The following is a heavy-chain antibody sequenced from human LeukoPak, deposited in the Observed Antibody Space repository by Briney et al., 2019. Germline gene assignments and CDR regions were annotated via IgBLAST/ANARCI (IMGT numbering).Heavy chain of an antibody. V-gene: IGHV4-34*01. CDR3: AKLGYCSSTSCYGYCYYGMDV. CDR1: GGSFSGYY. Sequence: PSETLSLTCAVYGGSFSGYYWSWIRQPPGKGLEWIGEINHSGSTNYNPSLKSRVTISVDTSKNQFSLKLSSVTAADTAVYYCAKLGYCSSTSCYGYCYYGMDVWGQGTTVTVSS. J-gene: IGHJ6*02. CDR2: INHSGST. D-gene: IGHD2-2*01.